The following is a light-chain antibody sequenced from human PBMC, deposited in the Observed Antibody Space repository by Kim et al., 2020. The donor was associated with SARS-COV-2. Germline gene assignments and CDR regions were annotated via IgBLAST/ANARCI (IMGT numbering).Light chain of an antibody. CDR1: SLRSYY. Sequence: VALGQTDRSTCQGDSLRSYYATWYQQKAGQAPILVIYGKNNRPSGIPDRFSGSSSGNTASLTITETQAGDEADYYCNSRDSNDNVVFGGGTQLTVL. V-gene: IGLV3-19*01. J-gene: IGLJ2*01. CDR2: GKN. CDR3: NSRDSNDNVV.